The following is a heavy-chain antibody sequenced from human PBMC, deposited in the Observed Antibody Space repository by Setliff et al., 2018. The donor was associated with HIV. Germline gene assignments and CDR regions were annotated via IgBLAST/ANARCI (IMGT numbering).Heavy chain of an antibody. CDR2: INHSRAT. CDR1: GESLSGYY. J-gene: IGHJ5*02. D-gene: IGHD6-13*01. V-gene: IGHV4-34*01. CDR3: VRGGESSSWYWGRWFDP. Sequence: SETLSLTCAVYGESLSGYYWSWIRQPPGKGLEWVGEINHSRATNYNPSLQSRLTVSVDTSKNQFSLKLSSVTAADTAMYYCVRGGESSSWYWGRWFDPWGQGTLVTVS.